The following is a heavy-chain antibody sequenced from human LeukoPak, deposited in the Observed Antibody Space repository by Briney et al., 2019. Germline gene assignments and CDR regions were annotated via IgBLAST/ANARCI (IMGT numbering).Heavy chain of an antibody. V-gene: IGHV3-23*01. CDR3: AKGSYYDSSGSFYFDY. CDR1: GFTFSSYA. D-gene: IGHD3-22*01. J-gene: IGHJ4*02. Sequence: GGSLRLSCAASGFTFSSYAMSWVRQVPGKGLEWVSGISGSGDNTYYADSVKGRFTISRDNSKNTLYVQVNSLGTEDTAAYYCAKGSYYDSSGSFYFDYWGQGTLVTVSS. CDR2: ISGSGDNT.